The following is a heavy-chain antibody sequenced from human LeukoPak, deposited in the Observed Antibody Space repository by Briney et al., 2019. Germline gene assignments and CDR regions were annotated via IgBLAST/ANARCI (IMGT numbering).Heavy chain of an antibody. J-gene: IGHJ4*02. CDR2: INPSGGST. D-gene: IGHD1-14*01. CDR3: ARQPGLYYFDY. Sequence: ASVKVSCKASGYTFTSYYMHWVRQAPGQGLEWMGIINPSGGSTSYAQKFQGRVTMTRDTSISTAYMELSRLRSDDTAVYYCARQPGLYYFDYWGQGTLVTVSS. V-gene: IGHV1-46*01. CDR1: GYTFTSYY.